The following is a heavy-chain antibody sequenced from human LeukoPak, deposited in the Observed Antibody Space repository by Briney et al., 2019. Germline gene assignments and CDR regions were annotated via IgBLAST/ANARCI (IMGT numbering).Heavy chain of an antibody. CDR2: INPSGGST. J-gene: IGHJ4*02. V-gene: IGHV1-46*01. Sequence: ASVKVSCKASGYTFTTYYMHWVRQAPGQGLEWMGIINPSGGSTSYAQKFQGRVTMTRDTSTSTVYMELSSLRSEDTAVYYCASAPFSAQGGFDYWGQGTLVTVSS. CDR3: ASAPFSAQGGFDY. CDR1: GYTFTTYY.